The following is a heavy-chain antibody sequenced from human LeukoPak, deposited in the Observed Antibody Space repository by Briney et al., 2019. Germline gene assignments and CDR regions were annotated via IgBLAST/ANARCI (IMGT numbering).Heavy chain of an antibody. Sequence: ASVTVSYKASGYTFPSYGIRWVRQAPGQGLEWMGWISAYNGNTNYSQKLQGRVTMTTDTSTSTAYMELRSLRSDDTAVYYCARGGSEYQLLFPFDYWGQGTLVTVSS. CDR2: ISAYNGNT. D-gene: IGHD2-2*01. CDR3: ARGGSEYQLLFPFDY. CDR1: GYTFPSYG. V-gene: IGHV1-18*01. J-gene: IGHJ4*02.